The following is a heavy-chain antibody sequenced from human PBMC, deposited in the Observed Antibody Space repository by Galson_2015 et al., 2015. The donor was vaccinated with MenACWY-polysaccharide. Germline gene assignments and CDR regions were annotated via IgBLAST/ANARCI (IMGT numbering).Heavy chain of an antibody. CDR3: ARGHYGLDV. J-gene: IGHJ6*02. CDR1: GFSLGAWY. CDR2: IGKSGDSI. V-gene: IGHV3-11*01. Sequence: SLRLSCAASGFSLGAWYMSWIRQAPGEGLEWLSYIGKSGDSIYYGDSVKGRFTISGDNARNSVYLQLNSLEAEDTAIYYCARGHYGLDVWGQGTTVTVSS.